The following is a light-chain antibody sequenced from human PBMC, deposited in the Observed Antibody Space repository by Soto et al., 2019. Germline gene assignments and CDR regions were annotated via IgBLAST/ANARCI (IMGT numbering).Light chain of an antibody. J-gene: IGLJ2*01. V-gene: IGLV2-14*01. Sequence: QSALTQPASVSASPGQSITISCTGTSSDIGAYNSVSWYQQHPGKAPQLMIYDVSYRPSGISSRFSGSKSGNTAPLTISGLQADDDTDYYCASYTSARIRVFGGGTKLTVL. CDR1: SSDIGAYNS. CDR3: ASYTSARIRV. CDR2: DVS.